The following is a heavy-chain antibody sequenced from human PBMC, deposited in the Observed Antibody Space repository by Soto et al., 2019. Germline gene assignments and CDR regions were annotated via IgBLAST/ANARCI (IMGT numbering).Heavy chain of an antibody. V-gene: IGHV3-11*05. Sequence: GGSLRLSCAASGFTFSDYYMSWIRQAPGKGLEWVSYISSSSSYTNYADSVKGRFTISRDNAKNSLYLQMNSLRAEDTAVYYCARDPTPSSGWELLMGPLGYYGMDVWGQGTTVTVSS. J-gene: IGHJ6*02. CDR3: ARDPTPSSGWELLMGPLGYYGMDV. D-gene: IGHD1-26*01. CDR2: ISSSSSYT. CDR1: GFTFSDYY.